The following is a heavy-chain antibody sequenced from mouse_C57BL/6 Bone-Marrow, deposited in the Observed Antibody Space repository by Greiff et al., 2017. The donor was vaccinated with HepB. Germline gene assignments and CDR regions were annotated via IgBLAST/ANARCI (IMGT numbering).Heavy chain of an antibody. CDR2: ISSGGSYT. Sequence: EVMLVESGGDLVKPGGSLKLSCAASGFTFSSYGMSWVRQTPDKRLEWVATISSGGSYTYYPDSVKGRFTISRDNAKNTLYLQMSSLKSEDTAMYYCARHSQLGFAYWGQGNLVTVSA. CDR1: GFTFSSYG. CDR3: ARHSQLGFAY. D-gene: IGHD4-1*02. J-gene: IGHJ3*01. V-gene: IGHV5-6*01.